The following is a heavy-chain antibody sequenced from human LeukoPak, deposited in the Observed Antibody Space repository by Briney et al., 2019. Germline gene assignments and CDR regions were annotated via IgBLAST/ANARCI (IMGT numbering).Heavy chain of an antibody. D-gene: IGHD7-27*01. CDR3: AREILGISSYYDY. Sequence: GASVKVSCKASGGTYISDAISWVRQAPGQWLEWMGWIIPIFGTANYAQKFQGRVTITADESTSTAYMELSSLRSEDTAVYYCAREILGISSYYDYWGQGTLVTVSS. CDR1: GGTYISDA. J-gene: IGHJ4*02. CDR2: IIPIFGTA. V-gene: IGHV1-69*13.